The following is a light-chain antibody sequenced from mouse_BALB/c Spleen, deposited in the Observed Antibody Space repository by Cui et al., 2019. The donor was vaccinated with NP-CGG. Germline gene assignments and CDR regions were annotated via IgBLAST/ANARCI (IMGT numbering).Light chain of an antibody. CDR1: TGAVTTSNY. CDR3: ALWYSNHWV. V-gene: IGLV1*01. J-gene: IGLJ1*01. CDR2: GTN. Sequence: QPVVAQESALTTSPAETVTLTCRSSTGAVTTSNYANWVQEKPGHLFTGLIGGTNNRAPGVPARFSGSLIGDKAALTITGAQTEDEAIYFCALWYSNHWVFGGGTKLTVL.